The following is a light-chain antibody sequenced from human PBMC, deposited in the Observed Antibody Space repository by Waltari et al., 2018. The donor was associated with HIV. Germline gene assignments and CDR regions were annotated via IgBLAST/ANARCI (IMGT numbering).Light chain of an antibody. CDR1: TLGSKY. V-gene: IGLV3-1*01. Sequence: SFELIQPPSVSVSPGQTAAITCSGDTLGSKYACWFHQKPGQSPVLVISQASKRPSGIPERFSGSKSGNTATLTISGTQAMDEADYYCHSWDTNNVQVFGGGTKLTVL. CDR3: HSWDTNNVQV. J-gene: IGLJ3*02. CDR2: QAS.